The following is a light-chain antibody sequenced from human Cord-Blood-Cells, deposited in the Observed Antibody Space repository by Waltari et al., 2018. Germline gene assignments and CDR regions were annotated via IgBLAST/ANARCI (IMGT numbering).Light chain of an antibody. J-gene: IGLJ1*01. CDR1: RSDVGSYNL. CDR2: EGS. CDR3: CSYAGSSTFYV. Sequence: QSALPQPASVSGSPGQSITISCTGTRSDVGSYNLVSWYQQHPGKAPKLMIYEGSKRPSGVSNRFSGSKSGNTASLTISGLQAEDEADYYCCSYAGSSTFYVFGTGTKVTVL. V-gene: IGLV2-23*01.